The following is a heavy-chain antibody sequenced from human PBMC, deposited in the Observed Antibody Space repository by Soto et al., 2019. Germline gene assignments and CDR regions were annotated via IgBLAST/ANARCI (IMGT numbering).Heavy chain of an antibody. CDR3: ARDCSGGSCDYYYYGMDV. CDR1: GYTFTSYG. V-gene: IGHV1-18*01. Sequence: EASVKVSCKASGYTFTSYGISWVRQAPGQGLEWMGWISAYNGNTNYAQKLQGRVTMTTDTSTSTAYMELSSLRSEDTAVYYCARDCSGGSCDYYYYGMDVWGQGTTVTVSS. J-gene: IGHJ6*02. CDR2: ISAYNGNT. D-gene: IGHD2-15*01.